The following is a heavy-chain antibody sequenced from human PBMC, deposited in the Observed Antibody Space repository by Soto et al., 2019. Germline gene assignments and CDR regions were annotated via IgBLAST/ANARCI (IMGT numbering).Heavy chain of an antibody. CDR3: ARDDVLCDGGRCYGGPLDV. J-gene: IGHJ6*04. Sequence: GGSLRLSCAASGFTVSSKYMSWVRQAPGKGLEWVSLIQSGGPTYYADSVKGRFTISRDTSENTLHLQMDSLRAEDTAVYYCARDDVLCDGGRCYGGPLDVWGKGTTVIGSS. CDR2: IQSGGPT. CDR1: GFTVSSKY. D-gene: IGHD2-15*01. V-gene: IGHV3-66*01.